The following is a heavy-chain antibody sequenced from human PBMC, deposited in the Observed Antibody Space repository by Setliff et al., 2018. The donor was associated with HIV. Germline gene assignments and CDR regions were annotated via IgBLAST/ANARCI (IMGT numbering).Heavy chain of an antibody. D-gene: IGHD1-26*01. CDR1: GGSISSYY. CDR2: IYTSGST. Sequence: PSETLSLTCTVSGGSISSYYWSWIRQPPGKGLEWIGYIYTSGSTNYNPSLKSRVTISVDTSKNQFSLKLSSVTAADTAVYYCARGPGATPSPLPYFDYWGQGTLVTVS. CDR3: ARGPGATPSPLPYFDY. J-gene: IGHJ4*02. V-gene: IGHV4-4*08.